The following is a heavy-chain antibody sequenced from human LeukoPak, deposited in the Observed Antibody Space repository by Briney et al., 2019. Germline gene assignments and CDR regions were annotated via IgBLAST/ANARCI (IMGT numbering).Heavy chain of an antibody. V-gene: IGHV3-23*01. CDR2: ISGSGGST. CDR3: AKDRGGCSSTSCYNNYFDY. J-gene: IGHJ4*02. D-gene: IGHD2-2*02. CDR1: GFTFSSYA. Sequence: GGSLRLSCAVSGFTFSSYAMNWVRQPPRQGLGLDSAISGSGGSTYYADSVKGRFTIFRDNSRNTVYLQMNSLRAEDTAVYYCAKDRGGCSSTSCYNNYFDYWGQGTLVTVSS.